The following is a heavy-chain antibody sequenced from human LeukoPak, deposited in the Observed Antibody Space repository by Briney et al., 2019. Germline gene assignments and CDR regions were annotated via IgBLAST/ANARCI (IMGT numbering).Heavy chain of an antibody. CDR1: GGTFSSYA. CDR2: IIPIFGTA. V-gene: IGHV1-69*05. Sequence: ASVKVSCKASGGTFSSYAISWVRQAPGQGLEWMGGIIPIFGTANYAQKFQGRVTMTTDTSTSTVYMELRSLRSDDTAVYYCARVHPSGSYHKYWGQGTLVTVSS. J-gene: IGHJ4*02. CDR3: ARVHPSGSYHKY. D-gene: IGHD3-10*01.